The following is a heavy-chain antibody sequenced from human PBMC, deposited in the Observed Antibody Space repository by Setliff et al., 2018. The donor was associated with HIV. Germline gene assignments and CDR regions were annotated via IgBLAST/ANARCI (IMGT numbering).Heavy chain of an antibody. Sequence: PSETLSLTCAVYGGSFSGYYWSWIRQPPGKGLEWIGEINHSGSTNYNPSLKSRVTISVDTSKKQFSLKLSSVTAADTAVYYCARGRAEYVAVAVMGSWFDPWGQGTLVTVSS. J-gene: IGHJ5*02. CDR3: ARGRAEYVAVAVMGSWFDP. CDR2: INHSGST. D-gene: IGHD6-19*01. V-gene: IGHV4-34*01. CDR1: GGSFSGYY.